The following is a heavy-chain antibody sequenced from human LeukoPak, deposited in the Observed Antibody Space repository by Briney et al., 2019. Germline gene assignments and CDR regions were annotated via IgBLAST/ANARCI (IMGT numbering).Heavy chain of an antibody. CDR3: ARDQYYDILTGYTNWFDP. CDR1: GGSFSGYY. CDR2: IYTSGST. Sequence: SETLSLTCAVYGGSFSGYYWSWIRQPAGKGLEWIGRIYTSGSTNYNPSLKSRVTMSVDTSKNQFSLKLSSVTAADTAVYYCARDQYYDILTGYTNWFDPWGQGTLVTVSS. V-gene: IGHV4-4*07. D-gene: IGHD3-9*01. J-gene: IGHJ5*02.